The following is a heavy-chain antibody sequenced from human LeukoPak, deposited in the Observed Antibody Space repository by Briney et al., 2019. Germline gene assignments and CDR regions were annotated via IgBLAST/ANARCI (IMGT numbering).Heavy chain of an antibody. D-gene: IGHD3-22*01. J-gene: IGHJ4*02. CDR2: ISSSSSYI. Sequence: PGGSLRLSCAASGFTFSSYSMNWVRQAPGKGLEWFSSISSSSSYIYYADSVKGRFTISRDNAKNSLYLQMNSLRAEDTAVYYCAAQRGIVVISGTDDYWGQGTLVTVSS. CDR1: GFTFSSYS. V-gene: IGHV3-21*01. CDR3: AAQRGIVVISGTDDY.